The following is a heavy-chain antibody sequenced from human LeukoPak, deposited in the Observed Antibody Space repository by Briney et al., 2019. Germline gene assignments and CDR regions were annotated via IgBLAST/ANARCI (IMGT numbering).Heavy chain of an antibody. CDR2: ISGSGGIT. CDR1: GFTFSNYA. Sequence: GGSLRLSCAASGFTFSNYAMSWVRQAPGKGLEWVSAISGSGGITYYADSVKGRFTISRDNSKNTLYPQMVSLRADDTAVYYCAKALASGSYAFYDFRGQGSLVAVSS. J-gene: IGHJ4*02. CDR3: AKALASGSYAFYDF. D-gene: IGHD3-10*01. V-gene: IGHV3-23*01.